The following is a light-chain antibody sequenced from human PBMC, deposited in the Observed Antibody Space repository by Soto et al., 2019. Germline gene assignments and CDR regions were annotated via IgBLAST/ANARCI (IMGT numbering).Light chain of an antibody. V-gene: IGKV1-13*02. CDR2: DAS. CDR1: QGISNY. J-gene: IGKJ1*01. Sequence: IQMTQSPSSLSASVGDRVTITCRASQGISNYLAWYQQKPGKVPKLLIYDASSLESGVPSRFSGSGSGTEFTLTIDSLQPHDFATYYCQQYNSHWTFGQGTKVDIK. CDR3: QQYNSHWT.